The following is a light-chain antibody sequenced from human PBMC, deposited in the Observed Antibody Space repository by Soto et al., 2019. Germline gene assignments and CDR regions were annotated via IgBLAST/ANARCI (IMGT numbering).Light chain of an antibody. CDR3: QQYYSTPWT. CDR2: WAS. J-gene: IGKJ1*01. V-gene: IGKV4-1*01. CDR1: QSVLYTPNNKNY. Sequence: DIVMTQSPDSLAVSLGERATINCKSSQSVLYTPNNKNYLAWYQQKPGQPPNLRIYWASTRESGVPDRFSGSGSGTDFTLTINSLQAEDVAVYYCQQYYSTPWTFGQGTKVEIK.